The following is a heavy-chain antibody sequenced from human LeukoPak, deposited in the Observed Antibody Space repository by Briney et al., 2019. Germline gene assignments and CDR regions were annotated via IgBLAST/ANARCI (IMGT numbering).Heavy chain of an antibody. J-gene: IGHJ6*02. Sequence: SETLSLTCTGSGDSISSSNYYCGWIRQPPGKGLEWIGSIYYSGSTYYNPSLKSGVTISVDTSKKQFSLKLSSVTAADTAVYYCAVAYSMDVWGQGTTVTVSS. V-gene: IGHV4-39*01. CDR3: AVAYSMDV. D-gene: IGHD5-12*01. CDR1: GDSISSSNYY. CDR2: IYYSGST.